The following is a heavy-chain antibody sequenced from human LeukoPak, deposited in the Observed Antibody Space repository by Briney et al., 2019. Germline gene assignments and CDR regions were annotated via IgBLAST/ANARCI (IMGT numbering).Heavy chain of an antibody. J-gene: IGHJ4*02. Sequence: GGSLRLSCAASGFTFDDYAMHWVRQAPGKGLEWVSGISWNSGSIGYADSVKGRFTISRDNAKNSLYLQMNSLRAEDTAVYYCAKDRIEGLDYWGQGTLVTVSS. CDR3: AKDRIEGLDY. CDR2: ISWNSGSI. D-gene: IGHD1-14*01. V-gene: IGHV3-9*01. CDR1: GFTFDDYA.